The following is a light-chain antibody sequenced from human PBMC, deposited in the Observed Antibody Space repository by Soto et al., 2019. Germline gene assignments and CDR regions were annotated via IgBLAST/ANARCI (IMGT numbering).Light chain of an antibody. CDR3: QQYRT. CDR1: QIISSW. V-gene: IGKV1-5*01. Sequence: DIQMTQSPSTLSASVGYRFTITCRASQIISSWLAWYQQKPGKAPKLLIYDASSLETGVPSRFSGSRSGTEFTLTISSLQPEDFATYYCQQYRTFGQGTTGDIK. J-gene: IGKJ1*01. CDR2: DAS.